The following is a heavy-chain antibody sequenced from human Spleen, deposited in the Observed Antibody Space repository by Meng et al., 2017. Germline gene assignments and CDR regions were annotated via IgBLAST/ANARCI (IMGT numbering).Heavy chain of an antibody. CDR1: GFTFRSYG. Sequence: QMQLVESGGGVVQLWRSLRLSWAASGFTFRSYGMHWFRQAPDKGLEWVAFISYDTSTEYYADSVKGRFTVSRDNSKNALYLQMNSLRAEDTAVYYCAKGRPTVTTRNLYFDYWGQGTLVTVSS. CDR3: AKGRPTVTTRNLYFDY. D-gene: IGHD4-17*01. CDR2: ISYDTSTE. J-gene: IGHJ4*02. V-gene: IGHV3-30*18.